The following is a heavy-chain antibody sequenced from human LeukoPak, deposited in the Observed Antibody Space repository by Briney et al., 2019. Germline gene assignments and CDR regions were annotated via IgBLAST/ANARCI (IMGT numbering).Heavy chain of an antibody. V-gene: IGHV1-18*01. CDR2: ISPYSDNT. D-gene: IGHD2-15*01. CDR3: AKVYCSGVSCTTHLDY. CDR1: GYTFTSYG. Sequence: ASVKVSCKASGYTFTSYGISWVRQAPGQGLEWMGWISPYSDNTHYAQNLQGRVTMTTDTSTSTAYMELRSLRSDDTAVYYCAKVYCSGVSCTTHLDYWGQGTLVTVSS. J-gene: IGHJ4*02.